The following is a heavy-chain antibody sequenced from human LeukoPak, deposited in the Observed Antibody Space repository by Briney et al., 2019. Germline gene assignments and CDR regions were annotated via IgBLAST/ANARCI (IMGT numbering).Heavy chain of an antibody. CDR2: IYYSGNT. V-gene: IGHV4-39*07. CDR3: ARVRPGYCSGGSCNWFDP. Sequence: SETLSLTCTVSGGSIISSSYYWGWIRQPPGKGLEWIGSIYYSGNTYYNPSLKSRVTISVDTSKNQFSLKLSSVTAADTAVYYCARVRPGYCSGGSCNWFDPWGQGTLVTVSS. CDR1: GGSIISSSYY. J-gene: IGHJ5*02. D-gene: IGHD2-15*01.